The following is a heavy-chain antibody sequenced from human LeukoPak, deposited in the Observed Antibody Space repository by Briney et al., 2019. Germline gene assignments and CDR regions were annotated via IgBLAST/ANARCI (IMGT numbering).Heavy chain of an antibody. V-gene: IGHV3-21*01. CDR3: ARDLACDAFDI. J-gene: IGHJ3*02. Sequence: PGGSLRLSCAASGFNFTNYNMNWVRQAPGKGLEWVSSNHSSSGSIYYADSLKGRFTISRDNAKNSLYPQMNSLRAEDTAVYYCARDLACDAFDIWGQGTMVTVSS. CDR1: GFNFTNYN. CDR2: NHSSSGSI.